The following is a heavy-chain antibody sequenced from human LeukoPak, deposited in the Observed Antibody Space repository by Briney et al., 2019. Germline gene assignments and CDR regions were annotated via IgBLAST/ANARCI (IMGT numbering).Heavy chain of an antibody. J-gene: IGHJ4*02. V-gene: IGHV1-46*01. CDR1: GYTLTDYF. Sequence: ASVKVSCKASGYTLTDYFMHWVRQAPGQGLEWMGIINPSGGSTSYAQKFQGRVTMTRDTSTSTVYMELSSLRSEDTAVYYCARTAGRTFDYWGQGTLVTVSS. D-gene: IGHD6-6*01. CDR2: INPSGGST. CDR3: ARTAGRTFDY.